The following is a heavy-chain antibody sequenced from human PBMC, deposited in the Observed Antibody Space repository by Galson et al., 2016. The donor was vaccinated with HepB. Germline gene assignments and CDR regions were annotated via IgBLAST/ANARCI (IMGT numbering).Heavy chain of an antibody. V-gene: IGHV4-34*01. CDR3: ARGLYSNGDHLKFPWGY. J-gene: IGHJ4*02. CDR2: TNPTGRT. CDR1: GGSFSDYY. D-gene: IGHD3-22*01. Sequence: LSLTCAVYGGSFSDYYWNWIRQAPGKGLQWIGETNPTGRTDYDPSLEGRVTISVDTSKSQFSLRLNSVTAADTAVYYCARGLYSNGDHLKFPWGYWGQGTLITVSS.